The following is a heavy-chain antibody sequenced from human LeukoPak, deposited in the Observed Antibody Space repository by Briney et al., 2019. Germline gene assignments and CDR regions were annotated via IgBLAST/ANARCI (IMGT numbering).Heavy chain of an antibody. D-gene: IGHD3-10*01. V-gene: IGHV4-61*02. J-gene: IGHJ4*02. Sequence: PSETLSLTCTVSGGSISSGSYYWSWIRQPAGKGLEWIGRIYTSGSTNYNPSLKSRVTISVDTSKNQFSLKLSSVTAADTAVYYCASWFRRHFDYWGQGTLVTVSS. CDR3: ASWFRRHFDY. CDR2: IYTSGST. CDR1: GGSISSGSYY.